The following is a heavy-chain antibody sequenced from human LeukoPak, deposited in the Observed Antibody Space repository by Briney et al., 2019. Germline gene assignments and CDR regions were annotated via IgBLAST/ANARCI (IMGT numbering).Heavy chain of an antibody. CDR1: GFTFSSYG. J-gene: IGHJ4*02. D-gene: IGHD3-22*01. Sequence: PGGSLGLSCAASGFTFSSYGMHWVRQAPGKGLEWVAFIRYDGSNKYYADSVKGRFTISRDNSKNTLYLQMNSLRAEDTAVYYCAGLYYYDSSGYYSGKYWGQGTLVTVSS. CDR2: IRYDGSNK. CDR3: AGLYYYDSSGYYSGKY. V-gene: IGHV3-30*02.